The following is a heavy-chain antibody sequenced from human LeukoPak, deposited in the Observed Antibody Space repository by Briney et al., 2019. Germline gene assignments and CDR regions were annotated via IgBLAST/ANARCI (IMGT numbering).Heavy chain of an antibody. CDR3: ARSATRSGPTPYYYMDV. V-gene: IGHV1-2*02. D-gene: IGHD4-23*01. Sequence: ASVKVSCKASGYTFTGYYMHWVRQAPGQGLEWMGWINPNSGGTNYAQKVQGRVTMTRDTSMSTAYMELSRLRSDDTAVYYCARSATRSGPTPYYYMDVWGKGTTVTVSS. J-gene: IGHJ6*03. CDR2: INPNSGGT. CDR1: GYTFTGYY.